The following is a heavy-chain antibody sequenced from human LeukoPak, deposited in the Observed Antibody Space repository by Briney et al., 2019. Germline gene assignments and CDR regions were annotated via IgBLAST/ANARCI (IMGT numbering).Heavy chain of an antibody. Sequence: GGSLRLSCAASGFTFSSYWMHWVRQAPGKGLVWVSRINSDGSSTSYADSVKGRFTISRDNAKSTLYLQMNSLRAEDTAVYYCARENRDSSEIRPYCFDYWGQGTLVTVSS. CDR2: INSDGSST. J-gene: IGHJ4*02. CDR3: ARENRDSSEIRPYCFDY. CDR1: GFTFSSYW. V-gene: IGHV3-74*01. D-gene: IGHD3-22*01.